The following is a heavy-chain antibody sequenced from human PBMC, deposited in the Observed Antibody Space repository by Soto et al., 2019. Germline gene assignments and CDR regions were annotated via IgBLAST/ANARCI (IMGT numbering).Heavy chain of an antibody. CDR2: IDPSDSQT. D-gene: IGHD3-22*01. Sequence: GESLKISCKGSGYSFAGYWITWVRQKPGKGLEWMGRIDPSDSQTYFSPSFRGHVTISVTKSITTVFLQWSSLRASDTAMYYCARQIYDSDTGPNFQYYFDSWGQGTPVTVSS. J-gene: IGHJ4*02. CDR3: ARQIYDSDTGPNFQYYFDS. V-gene: IGHV5-10-1*01. CDR1: GYSFAGYW.